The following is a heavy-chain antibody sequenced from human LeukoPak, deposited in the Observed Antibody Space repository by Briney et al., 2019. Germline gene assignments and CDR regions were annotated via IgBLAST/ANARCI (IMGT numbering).Heavy chain of an antibody. CDR1: GFTFSSYW. D-gene: IGHD3-10*01. J-gene: IGHJ4*02. CDR3: ATSGLVRGGDDY. V-gene: IGHV3-7*05. CDR2: IKQNGSEK. Sequence: GGSLRLSCAGSGFTFSSYWMSWVRQAPGKGLEWVANIKQNGSEKYYLDSVKGRFTISRDNAKNSLYLQMNSLRAEDTALYYCATSGLVRGGDDYWGQGTLVTVSS.